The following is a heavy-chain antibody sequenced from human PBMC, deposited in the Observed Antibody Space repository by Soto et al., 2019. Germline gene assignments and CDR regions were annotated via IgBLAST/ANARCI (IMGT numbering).Heavy chain of an antibody. V-gene: IGHV3-9*01. CDR1: GFTFDDYA. Sequence: PGGSLRLSCAASGFTFDDYAMHWVRQAPGKGLEWVSGISWNSGSIGYADSVKGRFTISRDNAKNSLYLQMNSLRAEDTAVYYCAKDPDIVVVPAAMDYWGQGTLVTVSS. J-gene: IGHJ4*02. CDR2: ISWNSGSI. D-gene: IGHD2-2*01. CDR3: AKDPDIVVVPAAMDY.